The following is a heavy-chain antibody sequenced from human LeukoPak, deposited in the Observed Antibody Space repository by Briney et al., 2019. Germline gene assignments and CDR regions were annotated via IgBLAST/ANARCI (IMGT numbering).Heavy chain of an antibody. CDR2: VYHVGTT. V-gene: IGHV4-38-2*02. Sequence: SETLSLTCTVSGYSISSGYYWGWIRQPPGKGLEWIGVYHVGTTDYNPSLKSRVTISVDGSKNQFSLKLSSVTAADTAVYYCARSRQWHYYYMDVWGKGTTVTVSS. D-gene: IGHD6-19*01. CDR3: ARSRQWHYYYMDV. CDR1: GYSISSGYY. J-gene: IGHJ6*03.